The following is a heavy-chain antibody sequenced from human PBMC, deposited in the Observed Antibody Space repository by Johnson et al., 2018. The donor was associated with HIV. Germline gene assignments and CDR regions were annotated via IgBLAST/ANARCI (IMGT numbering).Heavy chain of an antibody. V-gene: IGHV3-66*01. CDR2: IYSGDGT. Sequence: VQLVESGGGLVQPGGSLRLSCAASGFTFSSYAMSWVRQAPGKGLEWVSVIYSGDGTYYADSVKGRFTISRNNSKNTLYLQMNSLRVEDTAVYFCARDMRPTSGYYYQDAFDIWGQGTMVTVSS. CDR1: GFTFSSYA. CDR3: ARDMRPTSGYYYQDAFDI. D-gene: IGHD3-22*01. J-gene: IGHJ3*02.